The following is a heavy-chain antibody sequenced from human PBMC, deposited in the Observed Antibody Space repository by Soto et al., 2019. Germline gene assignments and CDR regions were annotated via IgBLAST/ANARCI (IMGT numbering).Heavy chain of an antibody. V-gene: IGHV4-30-4*01. CDR2: TYYSGTT. Sequence: QVQLQESGPGLVKPSQTLSLTCTVSGVSISNSDYWWSWSRQSPGKGLERIGNTYYSGTTNYNPPLKSRVTISLDTSKNQFSLKMRSVTAEDTAVYYCARVSGPYYYGLDVWGQGTTVTVSS. D-gene: IGHD3-3*01. CDR1: GVSISNSDYW. CDR3: ARVSGPYYYGLDV. J-gene: IGHJ6*02.